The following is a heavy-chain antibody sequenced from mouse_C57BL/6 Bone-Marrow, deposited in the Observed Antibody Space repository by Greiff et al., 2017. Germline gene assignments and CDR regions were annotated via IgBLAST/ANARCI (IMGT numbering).Heavy chain of an antibody. D-gene: IGHD2-10*02. CDR3: ARYLVGSYFNV. Sequence: EVMLVESGGGLVQPGGSLSLSCAASGFTFTDYYMSWVRQPPGKALEWLGFIRNKANGYTTEYSASVKGRFTISRDNSQSILYLKMNALRAEDRATWYCARYLVGSYFNVWGTGTTVTVSS. V-gene: IGHV7-3*01. CDR2: IRNKANGYTT. J-gene: IGHJ1*03. CDR1: GFTFTDYY.